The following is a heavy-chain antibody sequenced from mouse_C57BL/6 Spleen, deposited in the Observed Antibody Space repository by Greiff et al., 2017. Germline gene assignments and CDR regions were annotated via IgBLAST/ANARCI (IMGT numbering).Heavy chain of an antibody. D-gene: IGHD2-3*01. CDR2: INPGSGGT. CDR1: GYAFTNYL. V-gene: IGHV1-54*01. J-gene: IGHJ4*01. CDR3: ARRNGYYVAMDY. Sequence: VQLQQSGAELVRPGTSVKVSCKASGYAFTNYLIEWVKQRPGQGLEWIGVINPGSGGTNYNEKFKGKATLTADKSSSTAYMQLSSLTSEDSAVYVCARRNGYYVAMDYWGQGTSVTVSS.